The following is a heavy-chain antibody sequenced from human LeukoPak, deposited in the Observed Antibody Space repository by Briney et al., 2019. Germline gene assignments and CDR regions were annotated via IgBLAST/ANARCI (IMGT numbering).Heavy chain of an antibody. V-gene: IGHV3-66*01. CDR3: ASSREATSNWFVY. D-gene: IGHD2-2*01. Sequence: GGSLRLFCAASGFTVSSSYMTWVRQAPGKGLEWVSIIYSGGNTYYADSVQGRFTISRDNSKNTLYLQMNSLRAEDTAVYHCASSREATSNWFVYWGQGTLVTVSS. CDR2: IYSGGNT. CDR1: GFTVSSSY. J-gene: IGHJ5*01.